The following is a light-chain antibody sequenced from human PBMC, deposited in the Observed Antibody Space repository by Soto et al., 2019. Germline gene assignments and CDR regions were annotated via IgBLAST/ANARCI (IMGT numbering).Light chain of an antibody. CDR1: QIISSW. Sequence: DIQMTQSPSTLSASVGDRVTITCRASQIISSWLAWYQQKPGKAPKRLIYDAPSLESGVPSRFSGSGSGTEFTCTISSLQSNDFATYYCQQYNSYSLYTFGEGTKLE. CDR3: QQYNSYSLYT. CDR2: DAP. V-gene: IGKV1-5*01. J-gene: IGKJ2*01.